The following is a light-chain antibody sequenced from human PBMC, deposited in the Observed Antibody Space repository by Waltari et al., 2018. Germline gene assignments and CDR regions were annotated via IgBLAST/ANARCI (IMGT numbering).Light chain of an antibody. Sequence: SPGEGATLSCRASQSVSSDLAWYQQKPGQAPRLLIYGASTRATGIPARFSGSGSGTEFTLTISSMQSEDFAVYYCQQYNNWPLTFGGGTKVEIK. CDR2: GAS. V-gene: IGKV3-15*01. CDR1: QSVSSD. CDR3: QQYNNWPLT. J-gene: IGKJ4*01.